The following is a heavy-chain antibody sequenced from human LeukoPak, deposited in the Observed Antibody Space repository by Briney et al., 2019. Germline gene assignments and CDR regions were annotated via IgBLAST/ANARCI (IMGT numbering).Heavy chain of an antibody. CDR1: GFTFSSYA. CDR2: ISGSSGST. Sequence: GGSLRLSCAASGFTFSSYAMNWVRQAPGKGLEWVSIISGSSGSTNYADSVKGRFTISRDNSKNTLYLQMNSLRAEDTAVYYCARVLRYCSGGNCYSGGLGYMDVWGKGTTVTISS. V-gene: IGHV3-23*01. J-gene: IGHJ6*03. CDR3: ARVLRYCSGGNCYSGGLGYMDV. D-gene: IGHD2-15*01.